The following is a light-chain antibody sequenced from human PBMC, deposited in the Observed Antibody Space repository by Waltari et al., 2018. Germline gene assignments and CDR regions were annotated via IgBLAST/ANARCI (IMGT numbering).Light chain of an antibody. CDR2: GAS. J-gene: IGKJ1*01. CDR3: QHYGGSPWT. Sequence: IVLTQSPGTLSLSPGEGATLSCRASQSISTNFLAWYQQRRGQAPRLLIYGASSRATGIPDMFSGSGSATDFTLTINRLEPEDFAVYYCQHYGGSPWTFGQGTKVEIK. V-gene: IGKV3-20*01. CDR1: QSISTNF.